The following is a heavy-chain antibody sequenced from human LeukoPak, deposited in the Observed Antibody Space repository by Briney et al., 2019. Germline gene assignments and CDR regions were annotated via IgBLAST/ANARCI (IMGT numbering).Heavy chain of an antibody. D-gene: IGHD5-12*01. CDR1: GFTFSSYW. V-gene: IGHV3-7*01. Sequence: PGGSLRLSCAASGFTFSSYWMSWVRQAPGEGLEWVANIKQDGSEKYYVDSVKGRFTISRDNAKNSLYLQMNSLRAEDTAVHYCARDRGGWLRFFEPVFDYWGQGTLVTVSS. J-gene: IGHJ4*02. CDR2: IKQDGSEK. CDR3: ARDRGGWLRFFEPVFDY.